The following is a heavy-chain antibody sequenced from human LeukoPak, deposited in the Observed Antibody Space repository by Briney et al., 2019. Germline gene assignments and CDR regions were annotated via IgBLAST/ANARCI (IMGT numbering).Heavy chain of an antibody. CDR2: ISSSGSTI. J-gene: IGHJ6*03. CDR3: ARVRRVQYYYYYMDV. V-gene: IGHV3-11*01. Sequence: PGGSLRLSCAASGFTFSVYYMSWIRQAPGKGLEWVSYISSSGSTIYYADSVKGRFTISRDNAKNSLYLQMNSLRAEDTAVYYCARVRRVQYYYYYMDVWGKGTTVTVSS. CDR1: GFTFSVYY. D-gene: IGHD1-1*01.